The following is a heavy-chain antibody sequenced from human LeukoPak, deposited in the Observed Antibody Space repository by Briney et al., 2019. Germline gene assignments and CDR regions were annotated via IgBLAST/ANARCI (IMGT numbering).Heavy chain of an antibody. CDR2: IYYSGST. Sequence: PSETLSLTCTVSGGSISSYYWSWIRQPPGKGLEWIGYIYYSGSTNYNPSLKSRVTISVDTSKNQFSLKLSSVTAADTAVYYCARERRVLRYFDWLLWIDYWGQGTLVTVSS. CDR1: GGSISSYY. CDR3: ARERRVLRYFDWLLWIDY. V-gene: IGHV4-59*12. J-gene: IGHJ4*02. D-gene: IGHD3-9*01.